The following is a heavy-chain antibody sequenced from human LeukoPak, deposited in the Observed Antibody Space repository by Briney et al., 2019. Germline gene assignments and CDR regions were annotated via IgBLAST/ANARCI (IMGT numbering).Heavy chain of an antibody. CDR3: ARTHIPQYDFWTASI. Sequence: GGSLRLSCAASGFTFSTYGMIWVRQAPGKGPEWVSSISSISTYTHYADAVKGRSTISRDNTKNSLYLQMNSLRAEDTAVYYCARTHIPQYDFWTASIWGQGTLVAVSS. V-gene: IGHV3-21*01. J-gene: IGHJ4*02. D-gene: IGHD3-3*01. CDR1: GFTFSTYG. CDR2: ISSISTYT.